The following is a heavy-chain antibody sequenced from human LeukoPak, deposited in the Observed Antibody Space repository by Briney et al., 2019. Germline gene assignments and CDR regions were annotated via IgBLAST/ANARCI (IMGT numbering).Heavy chain of an antibody. CDR2: INPSGGST. D-gene: IGHD2-21*02. Sequence: ASVNVSCKASGYTFTSYYMHWVRQAPGQGLEWMGIINPSGGSTSYAQKFQGRVTMTRDTSTSTVYMELSSLRSEDTAVYYCARGPLNIVVVTATPPPDFDYWGQGTLVTVSS. CDR3: ARGPLNIVVVTATPPPDFDY. J-gene: IGHJ4*02. CDR1: GYTFTSYY. V-gene: IGHV1-46*01.